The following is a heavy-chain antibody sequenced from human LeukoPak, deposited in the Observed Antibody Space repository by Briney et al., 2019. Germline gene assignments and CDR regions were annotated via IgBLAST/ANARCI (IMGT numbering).Heavy chain of an antibody. CDR2: INHSGNT. Sequence: PSETLSLTCAVYGGSFSGYYWSWIRQPPGKGLEWIGEINHSGNTNYNPSLKSRVTISVDTSKNQFSLKLSSVTAADTAVYYCAGGGDSAGYYYPMFHYWGQGTLVTVSS. D-gene: IGHD3-22*01. J-gene: IGHJ4*02. CDR3: AGGGDSAGYYYPMFHY. CDR1: GGSFSGYY. V-gene: IGHV4-34*01.